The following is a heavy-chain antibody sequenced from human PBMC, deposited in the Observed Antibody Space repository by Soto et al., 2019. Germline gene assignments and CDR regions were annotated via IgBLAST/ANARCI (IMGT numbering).Heavy chain of an antibody. CDR2: INHSGST. J-gene: IGHJ4*02. Sequence: SENLSLTCVVYGGSFSGHFWSWIRQPPGKGLEWIGEINHSGSTNYNPSLKSRVTISVDTSKNQFSLKLSSVTAADTAVYYCAGLVVGIMVFGGPKHYWGQATLVTVSS. CDR3: AGLVVGIMVFGGPKHY. D-gene: IGHD3-3*01. V-gene: IGHV4-34*01. CDR1: GGSFSGHF.